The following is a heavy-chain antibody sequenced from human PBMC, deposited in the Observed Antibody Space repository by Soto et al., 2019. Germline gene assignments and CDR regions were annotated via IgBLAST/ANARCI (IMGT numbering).Heavy chain of an antibody. V-gene: IGHV5-10-1*01. CDR3: ASAEGYSYGHTYFDY. Sequence: GESLKISCKGSGYSFTSYWISWVRQMPGKGLEWMGRIDPSDSYTNYSPSFQGHVTISADKSISTAYLQWSSLKASDTAMYYCASAEGYSYGHTYFDYWGQGTLVTVSS. J-gene: IGHJ4*02. CDR2: IDPSDSYT. CDR1: GYSFTSYW. D-gene: IGHD5-18*01.